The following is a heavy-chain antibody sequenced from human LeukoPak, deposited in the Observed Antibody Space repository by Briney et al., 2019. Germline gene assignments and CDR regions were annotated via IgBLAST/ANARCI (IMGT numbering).Heavy chain of an antibody. J-gene: IGHJ4*02. D-gene: IGHD1-26*01. Sequence: NPGGSLRLSCAASGFTFSDAWMSWVRQAPGKGREWVGRIKSKTDGGTTDYAAPVKGRFTISRDDSKNTLYLQMNSLKTEDTAVYYCTTRGGSFSIFDYWGQGTLVTVSS. CDR3: TTRGGSFSIFDY. V-gene: IGHV3-15*01. CDR2: IKSKTDGGTT. CDR1: GFTFSDAW.